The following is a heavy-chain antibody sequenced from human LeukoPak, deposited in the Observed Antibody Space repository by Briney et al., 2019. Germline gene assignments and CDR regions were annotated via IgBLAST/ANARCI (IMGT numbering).Heavy chain of an antibody. Sequence: SETLSLTCTVSGGSISSSSYYWRWIRQPPGKGLEWIGSIYYSGSTYYNPSLKSRVTISVDTSKNQFSLKLSSVTAADTAVYYRARAPSSRLGICWGQGTLVTVSS. CDR3: ARAPSSRLGIC. V-gene: IGHV4-39*07. CDR1: GGSISSSSYY. J-gene: IGHJ4*02. CDR2: IYYSGST. D-gene: IGHD7-27*01.